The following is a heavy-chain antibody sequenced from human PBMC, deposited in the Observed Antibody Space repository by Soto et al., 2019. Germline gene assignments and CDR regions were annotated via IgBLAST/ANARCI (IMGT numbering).Heavy chain of an antibody. CDR2: ISYDGSNK. CDR1: GFTFSSYA. V-gene: IGHV3-30-3*01. D-gene: IGHD3-9*01. CDR3: ARALDYDILTGYEFDP. Sequence: VQLVESGGGVVQPGRSLRLSCAASGFTFSSYAMHWVRQAPGKGLEWVAVISYDGSNKYYADSVKGRFTISRDNSKNSLYLQMNSLRAEDTAVYYCARALDYDILTGYEFDPWGQGTLVTVSS. J-gene: IGHJ5*02.